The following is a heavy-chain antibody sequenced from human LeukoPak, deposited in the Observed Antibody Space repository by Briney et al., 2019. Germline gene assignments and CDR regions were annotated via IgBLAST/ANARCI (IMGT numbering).Heavy chain of an antibody. D-gene: IGHD3-22*01. CDR1: GYTFTSYG. Sequence: AAVKGSCKASGYTFTSYGIRWVRQAPGQGLEWIGWISAYIVNINYAQKLQGRVTMTTETSTRTAYLELRSLRSDATAVYYCARDADSSGYYLMGHMENWFHPWGQGTLVTLPS. V-gene: IGHV1-18*01. J-gene: IGHJ5*02. CDR2: ISAYIVNI. CDR3: ARDADSSGYYLMGHMENWFHP.